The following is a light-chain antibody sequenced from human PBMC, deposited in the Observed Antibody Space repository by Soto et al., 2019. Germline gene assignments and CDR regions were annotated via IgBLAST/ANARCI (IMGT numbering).Light chain of an antibody. Sequence: QSALTQPASVSGSPGQSITISCTGTNSDVGGYNYVSWYQQHPGKAPELMIYEVSHRPSGVSNRFSGSKSDNTASLTISGLQAQDEAAYYCSSYTSISTLYVFGTGTKVTVL. J-gene: IGLJ1*01. CDR3: SSYTSISTLYV. CDR1: NSDVGGYNY. V-gene: IGLV2-14*01. CDR2: EVS.